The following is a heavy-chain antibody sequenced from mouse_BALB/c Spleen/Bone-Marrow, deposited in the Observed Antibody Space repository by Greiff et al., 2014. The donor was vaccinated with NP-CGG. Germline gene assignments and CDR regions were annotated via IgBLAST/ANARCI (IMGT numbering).Heavy chain of an antibody. V-gene: IGHV2-9*02. J-gene: IGHJ2*01. CDR2: IWAGGST. CDR3: ARYYYGFLDY. CDR1: RFSLTSYG. Sequence: VHLVESGPGLVAPSQSLSITCTVSRFSLTSYGVHWVRQPPGKGLEWLGVIWAGGSTNYNSTLMSRLTISKDNSKSQVFLKMNSLQTDDTAMYYCARYYYGFLDYWGQGTTLTVSS. D-gene: IGHD1-2*01.